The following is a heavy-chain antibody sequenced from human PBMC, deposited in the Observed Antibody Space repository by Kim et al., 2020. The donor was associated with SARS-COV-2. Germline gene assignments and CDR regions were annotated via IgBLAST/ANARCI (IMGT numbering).Heavy chain of an antibody. J-gene: IGHJ6*02. CDR2: LYYSGST. Sequence: SETLSLTCTVSGGSISSSSYYWGWIRQPPGKGLEWIGSLYYSGSTYSNLSLKSRVTISVDTYKDQLSLKLSSVTAADTAVYYCGRETHDYYYYGMDVWGQETTDSVS. CDR3: GRETHDYYYYGMDV. V-gene: IGHV4-39*02. CDR1: GGSISSSSYY.